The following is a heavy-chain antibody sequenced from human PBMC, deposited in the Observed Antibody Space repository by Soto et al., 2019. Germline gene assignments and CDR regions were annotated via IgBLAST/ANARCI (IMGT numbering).Heavy chain of an antibody. V-gene: IGHV3-23*01. Sequence: XGSLRLCCAASGFTFSSYAMSWVRQAPGKGLEWVSAISGSGGSTYYADSVKGRFTISRDNSKNTLYLQMNSLRAEDTAVYYCAKFLRPKPYYYYGMDAWGQGPTATVSS. CDR3: AKFLRPKPYYYYGMDA. CDR1: GFTFSSYA. CDR2: ISGSGGST. J-gene: IGHJ6*02. D-gene: IGHD3-16*01.